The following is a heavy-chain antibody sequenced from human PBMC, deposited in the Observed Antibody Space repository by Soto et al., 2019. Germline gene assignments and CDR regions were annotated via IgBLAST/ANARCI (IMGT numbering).Heavy chain of an antibody. D-gene: IGHD2-2*01. CDR2: IIPIFGTA. J-gene: IGHJ6*02. CDR3: ARATRDIVVVPAAIRPGYYYYGMDV. CDR1: GGTFSSYA. Sequence: ASVKVSCKASGGTFSSYAISWVRQAPGQGLEWMGGIIPIFGTANYAQKFQGRVTITADESTSTAYMELSSLRSEDTAVYYCARATRDIVVVPAAIRPGYYYYGMDVWGQGTTVTVSS. V-gene: IGHV1-69*13.